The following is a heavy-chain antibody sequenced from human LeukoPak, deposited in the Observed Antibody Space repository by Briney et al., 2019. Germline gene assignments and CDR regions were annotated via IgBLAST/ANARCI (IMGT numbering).Heavy chain of an antibody. D-gene: IGHD3-3*01. V-gene: IGHV4-61*02. CDR1: GGSISSGSYY. Sequence: TLSLTCTVSGGSISSGSYYWSWIRQPAGKGLEWIGRIYTSGSTNYNPSLKSRVTISVDTSKNQFSLKLSSVTAADTAVYYCARVAGGDVYDFWSGYTPRNAFDIWGQGTMVTVSS. CDR2: IYTSGST. J-gene: IGHJ3*02. CDR3: ARVAGGDVYDFWSGYTPRNAFDI.